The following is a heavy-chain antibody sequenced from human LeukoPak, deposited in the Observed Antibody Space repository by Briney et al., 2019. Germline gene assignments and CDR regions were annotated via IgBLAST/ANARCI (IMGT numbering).Heavy chain of an antibody. CDR1: GGSISRYY. CDR2: IYTSGST. CDR3: ARVGGEGRAFDI. D-gene: IGHD2-15*01. V-gene: IGHV4-4*07. J-gene: IGHJ3*02. Sequence: SETLSLTCTVSGGSISRYYCSWIRQPAGKGLEWIGRIYTSGSTNYNPSLKSRVTMSVDTSKNQFSLKLSAVTAADTAVYYCARVGGEGRAFDIWGQGPMVTVSS.